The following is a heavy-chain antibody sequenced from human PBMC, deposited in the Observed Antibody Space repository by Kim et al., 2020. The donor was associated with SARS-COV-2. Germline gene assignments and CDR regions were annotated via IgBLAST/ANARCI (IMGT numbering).Heavy chain of an antibody. CDR3: ARDGRSVDYYFDY. CDR2: IDVANTNT. Sequence: ASVKVSCKASGYTFTSYYLHWVRQAPGQSLEWMGRIDVANTNTHYSENFQGRVTISRDTSATIVYIELSSLRSEDTAVYYCARDGRSVDYYFDYWGQGTLVTVSS. J-gene: IGHJ4*02. V-gene: IGHV1-3*01. CDR1: GYTFTSYY.